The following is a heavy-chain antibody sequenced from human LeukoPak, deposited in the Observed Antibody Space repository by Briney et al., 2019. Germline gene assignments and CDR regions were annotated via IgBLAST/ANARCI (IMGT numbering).Heavy chain of an antibody. V-gene: IGHV3-9*01. CDR3: AKDMSSGFGELSLDY. D-gene: IGHD3-10*01. J-gene: IGHJ4*02. Sequence: GGSLRLSCAASGFTFDDYAMHWVRQAPGKGLEWVSGISWNSGSIGYADSVKGRFTISRDNAKNSLYLQMNSLRAEDTALYYCAKDMSSGFGELSLDYWGQGTLVTVSS. CDR1: GFTFDDYA. CDR2: ISWNSGSI.